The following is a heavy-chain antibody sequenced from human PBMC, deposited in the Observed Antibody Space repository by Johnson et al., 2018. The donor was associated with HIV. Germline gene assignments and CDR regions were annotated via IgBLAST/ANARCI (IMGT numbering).Heavy chain of an antibody. CDR3: ATFDAFDI. CDR1: GFTFSSYA. J-gene: IGHJ3*02. Sequence: VQLVESGGGVVQPGRSLRLSCAASGFTFSSYAMHWVRQAPGKGLEWVAVISYDGSNKYYADSVKGRFTISRDNSKNTLYLQMNSLRAEDTAVYYCATFDAFDIWGKGTMVTVSS. CDR2: ISYDGSNK. V-gene: IGHV3-30*04.